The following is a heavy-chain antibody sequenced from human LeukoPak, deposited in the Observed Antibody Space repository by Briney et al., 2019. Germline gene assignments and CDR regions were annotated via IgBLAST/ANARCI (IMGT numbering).Heavy chain of an antibody. V-gene: IGHV3-23*01. CDR2: IDGGGGST. Sequence: GGSLRLSCAASGFTFSSYAMRWVRQAPGKGLEWVSSIDGGGGSTNYADSVKGRFTISRENSKNTLYLQMNSLRAEDTAVYYCAKRSSSGSSYGYFDYWGQGTLVTVSS. J-gene: IGHJ4*02. CDR1: GFTFSSYA. D-gene: IGHD1-26*01. CDR3: AKRSSSGSSYGYFDY.